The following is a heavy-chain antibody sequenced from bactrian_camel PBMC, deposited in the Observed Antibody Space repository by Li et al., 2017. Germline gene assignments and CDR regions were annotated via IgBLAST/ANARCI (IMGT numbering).Heavy chain of an antibody. D-gene: IGHD2*01. V-gene: IGHV3S53*01. J-gene: IGHJ4*01. CDR2: MEGDGTT. CDR1: GYTYSTNC. CDR3: AADPEFECGAWSD. Sequence: QLVESGGGSVQAGGSLRLSCAASGYTYSTNCMGWFRQAPGKEREGVAAMEGDGTTTYGESVKGRFTISKDNAKNTLYLQMNSLKLEDTATYYCAADPEFECGAWSDWGQGTQVTVS.